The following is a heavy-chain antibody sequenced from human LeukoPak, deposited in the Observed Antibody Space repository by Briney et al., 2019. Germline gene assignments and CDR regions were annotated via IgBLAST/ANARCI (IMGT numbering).Heavy chain of an antibody. D-gene: IGHD2-2*01. CDR1: GFTFSSYA. J-gene: IGHJ5*02. Sequence: GGSLTLSCAASGFTFSSYAMSWVRQAPGKGLAWVSAISGSGGSTYYADSVKGRFTTSRDNSKNTLYLQMNSLRAEDTAVYDCARDIVVGPAAGFDPWGQGTLVTVSS. CDR2: ISGSGGST. CDR3: ARDIVVGPAAGFDP. V-gene: IGHV3-23*01.